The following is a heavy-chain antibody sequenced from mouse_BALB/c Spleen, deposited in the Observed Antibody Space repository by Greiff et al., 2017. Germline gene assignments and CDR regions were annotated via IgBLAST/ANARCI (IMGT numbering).Heavy chain of an antibody. CDR2: INPNNGGT. J-gene: IGHJ3*01. CDR1: GYTFTDYN. V-gene: IGHV1-18*01. D-gene: IGHD2-2*01. CDR3: ARRGGYTEAY. Sequence: VQLKQSGPELVKPGASVKIPCKASGYTFTDYNMDWVKQSHGKSLEWIGDINPNNGGTIYNQKFKGKATLTVDKSSSTAYMELRSLTSEDTAVYYCARRGGYTEAYWGQGTLVTVSA.